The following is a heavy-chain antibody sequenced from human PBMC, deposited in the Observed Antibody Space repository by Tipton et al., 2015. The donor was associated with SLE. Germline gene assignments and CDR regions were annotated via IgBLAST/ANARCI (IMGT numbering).Heavy chain of an antibody. CDR3: ARHTGSYYDVWSGYSLGAFDI. CDR1: GGSFSGYY. V-gene: IGHV4-34*01. Sequence: LRLSCAVYGGSFSGYYWSWIRQPPGKGLEWIGEINHSGSTNYNPSLKSRVTISVDTSKNQFSLKLSSVTAADTAVYYCARHTGSYYDVWSGYSLGAFDIWGQGTMVTVSS. D-gene: IGHD3-3*01. CDR2: INHSGST. J-gene: IGHJ3*02.